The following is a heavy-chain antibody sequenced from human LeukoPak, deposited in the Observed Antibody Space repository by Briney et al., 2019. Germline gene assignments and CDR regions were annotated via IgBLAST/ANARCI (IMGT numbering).Heavy chain of an antibody. Sequence: PGGSLRLSCAASGFTFEKYAMSWVRQAPGKGLEWDSLISGSTGNTYYADSVQGRFTISRDNSKNTLFLQLNILRAEDTAVYYCAKVLAGAGTRPLGYWGQGTLVTVSS. J-gene: IGHJ4*02. D-gene: IGHD1-26*01. V-gene: IGHV3-23*01. CDR1: GFTFEKYA. CDR3: AKVLAGAGTRPLGY. CDR2: ISGSTGNT.